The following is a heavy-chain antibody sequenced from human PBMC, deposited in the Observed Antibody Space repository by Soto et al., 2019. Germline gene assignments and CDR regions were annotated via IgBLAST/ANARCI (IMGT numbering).Heavy chain of an antibody. V-gene: IGHV3-53*01. CDR1: GFTVNGNY. D-gene: IGHD2-2*03. CDR3: VRDKSPAEMAFGY. Sequence: GGSLRISCAASGFTVNGNYMSWVRQTPRKGLEWVPILYTGGNTYYADSVQGRFTISRDTSRNTLHLQMNSLRAEDTAMYFCVRDKSPAEMAFGYWGQGTLVTVSS. J-gene: IGHJ4*02. CDR2: LYTGGNT.